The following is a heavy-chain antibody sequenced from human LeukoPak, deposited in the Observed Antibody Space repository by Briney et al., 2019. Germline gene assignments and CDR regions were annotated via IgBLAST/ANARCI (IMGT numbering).Heavy chain of an antibody. CDR1: GFTSSSFA. D-gene: IGHD2-2*01. J-gene: IGHJ6*02. CDR3: AKDLVVAVMIGHYYFYGMDV. V-gene: IGHV3-23*01. Sequence: GGSLRLSCAASGFTSSSFAMSWVRQPPGKGLEWVSGISGSGTSTYYGDSVKGRFSISRDNSKNTLYLQLNSLRAEDTAMYYCAKDLVVAVMIGHYYFYGMDVWGQGTTVTVSS. CDR2: ISGSGTST.